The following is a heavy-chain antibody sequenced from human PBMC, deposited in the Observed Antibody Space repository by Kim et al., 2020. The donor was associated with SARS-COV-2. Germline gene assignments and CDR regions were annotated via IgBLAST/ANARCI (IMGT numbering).Heavy chain of an antibody. CDR2: ISGSGAST. D-gene: IGHD2-2*01. Sequence: GGSLRLSCAASGFTFSSYAMSWVRQAPGKGLEWVSAISGSGASTYYSASVKGRFTISRDNSKNTLYLQMNSLRAEDTAVYFCAKDNGGLYCSSTSCSGGQSEPGGSWFDPWGQGTLVTVSS. J-gene: IGHJ5*02. CDR1: GFTFSSYA. V-gene: IGHV3-23*01. CDR3: AKDNGGLYCSSTSCSGGQSEPGGSWFDP.